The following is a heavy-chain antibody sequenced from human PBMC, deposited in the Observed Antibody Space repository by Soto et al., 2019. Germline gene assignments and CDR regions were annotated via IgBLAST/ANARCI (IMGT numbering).Heavy chain of an antibody. D-gene: IGHD6-19*01. Sequence: QVQLVESGGGVVQPGRSLRLSCAASGFTFSSSGMHWVRQAPGKGLEWVALIWYDGSEKYYADSVKGRFTISRDISKNTLYLQMNSLRAEDTAVYYCARGPYSGGFDYWGQGTLVTVSS. CDR1: GFTFSSSG. CDR3: ARGPYSGGFDY. CDR2: IWYDGSEK. V-gene: IGHV3-33*01. J-gene: IGHJ4*02.